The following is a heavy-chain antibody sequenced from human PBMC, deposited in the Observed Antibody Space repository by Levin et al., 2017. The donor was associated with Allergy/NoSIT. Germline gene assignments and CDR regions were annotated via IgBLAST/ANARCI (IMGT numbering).Heavy chain of an antibody. CDR1: GYSFTSYW. J-gene: IGHJ6*03. CDR3: ARRGTRDYYYYMDV. CDR2: IYPGDSDT. D-gene: IGHD1-1*01. V-gene: IGHV5-51*01. Sequence: AGESMKISCQGSGYSFTSYWIGWVRQMPGKGLEWMGIIYPGDSDTRYSPSFQGQVTISADKSISTAYLQWSSLKASDTAIYYCARRGTRDYYYYMDVWGKGTTVTVSS.